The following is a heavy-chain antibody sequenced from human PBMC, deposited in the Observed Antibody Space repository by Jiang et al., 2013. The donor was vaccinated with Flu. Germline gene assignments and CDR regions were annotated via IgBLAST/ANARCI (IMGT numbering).Heavy chain of an antibody. Sequence: SQTLSLTCAISGDSVSSNSAAWNWIRQSPSRGLEWLGRTYYRSKWYNDYAVSVKSRITINPDTSKNQFSLQLNSVTPEDTAVYYCARAGSLGELSFNRYLYYYYGMDVWGKGTTVTVSS. D-gene: IGHD3-16*02. CDR2: TYYRSKWYN. J-gene: IGHJ6*04. CDR3: ARAGSLGELSFNRYLYYYYGMDV. CDR1: GDSVSSNSAA. V-gene: IGHV6-1*01.